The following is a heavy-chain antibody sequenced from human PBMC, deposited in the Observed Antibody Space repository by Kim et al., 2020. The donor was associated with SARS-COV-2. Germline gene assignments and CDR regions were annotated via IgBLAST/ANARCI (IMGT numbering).Heavy chain of an antibody. CDR3: AMAVAIEGYYYYMDV. CDR2: INPNSGGS. CDR1: GYTFTGYY. D-gene: IGHD2-15*01. V-gene: IGHV1-2*02. J-gene: IGHJ6*03. Sequence: ASVKVSCKASGYTFTGYYMHWVRQAPGQGLEWMGWINPNSGGSNYAQKFQGRVTMTRDTSISTAYMELSRLRSDDTAVYYCAMAVAIEGYYYYMDVWGKGTTATVSS.